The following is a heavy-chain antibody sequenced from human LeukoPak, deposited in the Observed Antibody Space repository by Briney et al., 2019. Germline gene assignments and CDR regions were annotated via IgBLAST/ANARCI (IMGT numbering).Heavy chain of an antibody. V-gene: IGHV3-30*18. CDR1: GFPFSSYG. CDR2: ISNDGSNT. Sequence: PGRSLRLSCAAPGFPFSSYGMHWVRQAPGKGLEWVAGISNDGSNTYYAESANGRFTISRDNSKNTLYLLLNTLRGEDTAVYYCAKEMGSRSSLFYFDYWGQGILLTVSS. D-gene: IGHD3-10*01. J-gene: IGHJ4*02. CDR3: AKEMGSRSSLFYFDY.